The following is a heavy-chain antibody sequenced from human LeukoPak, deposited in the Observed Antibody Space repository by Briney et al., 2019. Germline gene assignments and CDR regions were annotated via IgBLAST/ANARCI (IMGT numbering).Heavy chain of an antibody. J-gene: IGHJ4*02. Sequence: GGSLRLSCAASGFTFSDYYMSWIRQAPGKGLEWVSYISSSGSTIYYADSVKGRFTIPRDNAKNSLYLQMNSLRAEDTAVYYCARDSTSFADTAIPMWDYWGQGTLVTVSS. D-gene: IGHD5-18*01. CDR1: GFTFSDYY. CDR3: ARDSTSFADTAIPMWDY. CDR2: ISSSGSTI. V-gene: IGHV3-11*04.